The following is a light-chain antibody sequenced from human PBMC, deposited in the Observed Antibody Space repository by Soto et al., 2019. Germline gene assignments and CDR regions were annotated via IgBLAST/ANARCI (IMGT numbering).Light chain of an antibody. Sequence: DIQMTQSPSSLSASVGDRVTITCQASQDISDNLEWYQQKPGKAPKVLIYDASTLETGVPSRFSGGGSGTVFTFTISSLQPEDIATYDCQHYDTLPWTFGQGTKVEIK. V-gene: IGKV1-33*01. CDR1: QDISDN. CDR3: QHYDTLPWT. J-gene: IGKJ1*01. CDR2: DAS.